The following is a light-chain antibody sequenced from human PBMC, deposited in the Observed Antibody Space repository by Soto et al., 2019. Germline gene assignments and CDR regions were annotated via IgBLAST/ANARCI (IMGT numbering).Light chain of an antibody. CDR2: DSS. CDR1: YDISSS. J-gene: IGKJ2*01. V-gene: IGKV1-9*01. Sequence: DIQLTQSPSFLSASVEDRVTISCRASYDISSSLAWYQQEPGTPPKLLIYDSSTLQTGVPSRFTGSGSGRKFTLTISRLQFGDFATYFCQQLSHYPYTFGQGTKLEI. CDR3: QQLSHYPYT.